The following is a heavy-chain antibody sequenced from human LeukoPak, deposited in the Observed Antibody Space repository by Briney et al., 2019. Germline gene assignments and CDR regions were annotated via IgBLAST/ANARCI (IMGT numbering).Heavy chain of an antibody. CDR1: GGSISSYY. CDR2: IYYSGST. D-gene: IGHD3-10*01. CDR3: ARLVVRGSGSYASAYYFDY. J-gene: IGHJ4*02. V-gene: IGHV4-59*08. Sequence: KPSETLSLTCTVSGGSISSYYWSWIRQPPGKGLEWIGYIYYSGSTNYNPSLKSRVTISVDTSKNQFSLKLSSVTAADMAVYYCARLVVRGSGSYASAYYFDYWGQGTLVTVSS.